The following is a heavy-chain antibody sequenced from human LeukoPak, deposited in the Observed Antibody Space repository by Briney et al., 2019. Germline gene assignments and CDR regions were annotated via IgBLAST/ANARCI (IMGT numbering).Heavy chain of an antibody. Sequence: SETLSLTCTVSGGSISSSSYYWGWIRQPPGKGLEWIGSIYYSGSTYYNPSLKSRVTISVDTSKNQFSLKLSSVTAADTAVYYSARLAILGWFDPWGQGTLVTVSS. CDR3: ARLAILGWFDP. CDR1: GGSISSSSYY. V-gene: IGHV4-39*01. J-gene: IGHJ5*02. CDR2: IYYSGST. D-gene: IGHD3-3*01.